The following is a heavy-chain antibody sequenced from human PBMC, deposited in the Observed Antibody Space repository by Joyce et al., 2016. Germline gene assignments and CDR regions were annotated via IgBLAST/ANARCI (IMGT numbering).Heavy chain of an antibody. CDR1: GFTFSTYG. V-gene: IGHV3-33*01. J-gene: IGHJ4*02. CDR2: IWSDGSGK. CDR3: ARDFYSDRSGYIFDY. Sequence: QVRLVESGGGVVQPGRSLRLSCEASGFTFSTYGMHWVRRAPGRGVEWVAIIWSDGSGKYYGDSVKGRFTSSRDNSKSTLYLQMNSLRAEDTAVYYCARDFYSDRSGYIFDYWGQGTLVTVSS. D-gene: IGHD3-22*01.